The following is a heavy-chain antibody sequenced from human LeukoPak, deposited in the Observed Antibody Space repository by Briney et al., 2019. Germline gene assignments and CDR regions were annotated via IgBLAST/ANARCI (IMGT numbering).Heavy chain of an antibody. CDR3: ARGGLQLWFPTSYFFDY. CDR2: ISYDGSNK. V-gene: IGHV3-30-3*01. J-gene: IGHJ4*02. CDR1: GSTFSSYA. D-gene: IGHD5-18*01. Sequence: PGGSLRLSCAASGSTFSSYAMHWVRQAPGKGLEWVAVISYDGSNKYYADSVKGRFTISRDNSKNTLYLQMNSLRAEDTAVYYCARGGLQLWFPTSYFFDYWGQGTLVTVSS.